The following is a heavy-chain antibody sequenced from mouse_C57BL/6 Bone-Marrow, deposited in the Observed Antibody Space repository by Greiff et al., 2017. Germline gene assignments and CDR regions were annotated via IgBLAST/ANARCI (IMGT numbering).Heavy chain of an antibody. Sequence: QVQLKQSGAELARPGASVKLSCKASGYTFTSYGISWVKQRTGQGLEWIGEIYPRSGNTYYNEKFKGKATLTADKSSSTAYMELRSLTSEDSAVYFCASGGSIYDLDYWGQGTTLTVSS. CDR3: ASGGSIYDLDY. J-gene: IGHJ2*01. V-gene: IGHV1-81*01. CDR2: IYPRSGNT. D-gene: IGHD2-12*01. CDR1: GYTFTSYG.